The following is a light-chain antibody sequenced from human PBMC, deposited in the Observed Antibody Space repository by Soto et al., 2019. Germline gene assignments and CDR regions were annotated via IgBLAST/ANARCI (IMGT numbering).Light chain of an antibody. J-gene: IGLJ3*02. V-gene: IGLV1-44*01. CDR3: AVWDDSLDGWV. CDR2: NNN. Sequence: QPVLTQPPSASGTPGQRVTISCSGSSSNIGSHVVYWYQQLAGTAPKLLMYNNNQRPSGVPDRFSGSKSGTSASLAISGLLSEDEADYYCAVWDDSLDGWVFGGGTKLTVL. CDR1: SSNIGSHV.